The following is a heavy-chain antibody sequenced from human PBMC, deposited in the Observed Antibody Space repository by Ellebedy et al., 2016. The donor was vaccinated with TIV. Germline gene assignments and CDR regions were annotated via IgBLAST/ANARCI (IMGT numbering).Heavy chain of an antibody. CDR2: IWYDGSNR. Sequence: GESLKISCAASGFTFSSYGMHWVRQAPGKGLEWVAVIWYDGSNRYYADSVKGRFTISRDNSKNTLYLQMNTLRAEDTAVYYCARDRRLNWGIEHWGQGTLVTVSS. J-gene: IGHJ1*01. D-gene: IGHD7-27*01. CDR1: GFTFSSYG. V-gene: IGHV3-33*01. CDR3: ARDRRLNWGIEH.